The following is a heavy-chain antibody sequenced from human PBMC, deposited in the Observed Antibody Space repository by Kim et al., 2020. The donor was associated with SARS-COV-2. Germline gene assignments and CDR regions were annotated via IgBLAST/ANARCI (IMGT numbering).Heavy chain of an antibody. CDR3: ARGYYYDSSGYYPYYYYGMDV. V-gene: IGHV4-31*03. CDR2: IYYSGST. D-gene: IGHD3-22*01. J-gene: IGHJ6*02. Sequence: SETLSLTCTVSGGYISSGGYYWSWIRQHPGKGLEWIGYIYYSGSTYYNPSLKSRVTISVDTSKNQFSLKLSSVTAADTAVYYCARGYYYDSSGYYPYYYYGMDVWGQGTTVTVSS. CDR1: GGYISSGGYY.